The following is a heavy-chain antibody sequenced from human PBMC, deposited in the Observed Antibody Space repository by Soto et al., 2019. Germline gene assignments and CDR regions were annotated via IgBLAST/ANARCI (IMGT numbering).Heavy chain of an antibody. J-gene: IGHJ4*02. CDR2: ISSSSSTI. CDR1: GFTFSSYS. CDR3: ARDYYYSSGYSADFDY. Sequence: EVQLVESGGGLVQPGGSLRLSCAASGFTFSSYSMNWVRQAPGKGLEWVSYISSSSSTIYYADSVKGRFTISRDNTKNSLYLQMNSLRAEDTAVYYCARDYYYSSGYSADFDYWGQGTLVTVSS. D-gene: IGHD3-22*01. V-gene: IGHV3-48*01.